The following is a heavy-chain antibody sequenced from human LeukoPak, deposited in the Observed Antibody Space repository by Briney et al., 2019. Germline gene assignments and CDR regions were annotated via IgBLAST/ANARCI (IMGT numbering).Heavy chain of an antibody. J-gene: IGHJ4*02. Sequence: PGGSLRLSCAASGFTFSSYSMNWVRQAPGKGLEWVSSISSSSSYIYYADSVKGRFTISRDNAKNSLYLQMNSLRAEDTAVYYCARDQFLAYYYGSGSYYNPMHYFDYWGQGTLVTVSS. V-gene: IGHV3-21*01. CDR3: ARDQFLAYYYGSGSYYNPMHYFDY. D-gene: IGHD3-10*01. CDR2: ISSSSSYI. CDR1: GFTFSSYS.